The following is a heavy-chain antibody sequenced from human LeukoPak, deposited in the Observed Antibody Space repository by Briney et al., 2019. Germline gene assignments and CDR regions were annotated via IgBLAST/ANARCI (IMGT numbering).Heavy chain of an antibody. CDR2: IYYSGST. J-gene: IGHJ5*02. Sequence: SQTLSLTCTVPGGSISSGGYYWSWIRQHPGKGLEWIGYIYYSGSTYYNPSLKSRVTISVDTSKNQFSLKLSSVTAADTAVYYCARGRAAAGFWFDPWGQGTLVTVSS. D-gene: IGHD6-13*01. CDR1: GGSISSGGYY. V-gene: IGHV4-31*03. CDR3: ARGRAAAGFWFDP.